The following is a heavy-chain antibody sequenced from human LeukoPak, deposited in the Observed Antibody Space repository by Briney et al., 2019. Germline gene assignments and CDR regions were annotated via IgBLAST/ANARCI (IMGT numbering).Heavy chain of an antibody. CDR3: ARDRDWAFDY. D-gene: IGHD3/OR15-3a*01. CDR1: GFTFSSYS. Sequence: GGSLRLSCAASGFTFSSYSMNWVRQAPGKGLEWVSSISSSSTYIDYADSVRGRFSISRDNAKKSLYLQMNSLRAEDTAVYYCARDRDWAFDYWGQGTLVTVSS. V-gene: IGHV3-21*01. J-gene: IGHJ4*01. CDR2: ISSSSTYI.